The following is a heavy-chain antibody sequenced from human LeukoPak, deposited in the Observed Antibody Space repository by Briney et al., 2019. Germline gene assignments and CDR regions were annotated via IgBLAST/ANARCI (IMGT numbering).Heavy chain of an antibody. D-gene: IGHD1-26*01. J-gene: IGHJ4*02. CDR2: IYTSGST. Sequence: PSETLSLTCTVSGGSISSGSYYWSWIRPPAGKGLEWIRRIYTSGSTNYHPSLNSRATISVDTTKNPLSHKLRSVSAAHAALYLRARAKYSGSVEGKRNSFDNWGQGTMVTVSS. CDR3: ARAKYSGSVEGKRNSFDN. V-gene: IGHV4-61*02. CDR1: GGSISSGSYY.